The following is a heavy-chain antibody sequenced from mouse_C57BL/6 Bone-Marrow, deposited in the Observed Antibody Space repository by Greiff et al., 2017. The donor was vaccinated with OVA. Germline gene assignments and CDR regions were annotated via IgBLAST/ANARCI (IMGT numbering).Heavy chain of an antibody. CDR2: INPNNGGT. J-gene: IGHJ2*01. Sequence: EVQVVESGPELVKPGASVKIPCKASGYTFTDYNMDWVKQSHGKSLEWIGDINPNNGGTIYNQKFKGKATLTVDKSSSTAYMELRSLTSEDTAVYYCARRGYGRVDYWGQGTTLTVSS. D-gene: IGHD2-10*02. CDR1: GYTFTDYN. CDR3: ARRGYGRVDY. V-gene: IGHV1-18*01.